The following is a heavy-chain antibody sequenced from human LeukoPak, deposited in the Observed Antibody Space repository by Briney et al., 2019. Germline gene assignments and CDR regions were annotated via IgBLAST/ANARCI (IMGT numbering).Heavy chain of an antibody. CDR1: GYTFSNYG. Sequence: PGRSLRLSCAASGYTFSNYGIHWVRQAPGKGLEWVAVISSDGSTKYYADSVKGRFTISRDNSKNTLYLQMNSLRAEDTAVYYCAKSVEMATSWYFDLWGRGTLVTVSS. J-gene: IGHJ2*01. D-gene: IGHD5-24*01. CDR3: AKSVEMATSWYFDL. V-gene: IGHV3-30*18. CDR2: ISSDGSTK.